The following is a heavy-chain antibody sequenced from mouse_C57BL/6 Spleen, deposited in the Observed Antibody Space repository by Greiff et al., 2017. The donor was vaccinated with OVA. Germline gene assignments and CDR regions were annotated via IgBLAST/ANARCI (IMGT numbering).Heavy chain of an antibody. Sequence: QVQLQQSGPELVKPGASVKISCKASGYTFTAYYINWVKQRPGQGLEWIGWIFPGSGSTYSNEKLKGKATLTVAKSSSTAYMLLSSLTSEDSSVYFCASREGTTYFDYWGQGTTLTVSS. CDR1: GYTFTAYY. V-gene: IGHV1-75*01. J-gene: IGHJ2*01. CDR2: IFPGSGST. CDR3: ASREGTTYFDY. D-gene: IGHD1-1*01.